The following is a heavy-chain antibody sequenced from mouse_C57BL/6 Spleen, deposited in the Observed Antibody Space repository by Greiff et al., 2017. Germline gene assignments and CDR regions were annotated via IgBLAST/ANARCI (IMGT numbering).Heavy chain of an antibody. CDR3: ARGILATVVPFAY. CDR1: GYTFTSYW. D-gene: IGHD1-1*01. J-gene: IGHJ3*01. CDR2: IDPSDSYT. Sequence: QVQLQQPGAELVMPGASVKLSCKASGYTFTSYWMHWVKQRPGQGLEWIGEIDPSDSYTNYNQKFKGKATLTVDKSSSTAYMQLSSLTSEDSAVYCCARGILATVVPFAYWGQGTLVTVSA. V-gene: IGHV1-69*01.